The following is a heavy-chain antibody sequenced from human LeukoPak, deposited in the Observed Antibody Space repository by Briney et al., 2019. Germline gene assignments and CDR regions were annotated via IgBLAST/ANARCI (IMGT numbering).Heavy chain of an antibody. Sequence: PSETLSLTCTVSGGSISSGGYYRSWIRQHPGKGLEWIGYIYYSGSTYYNPSLKSRVTISVDTSKNQFSLKLSSVTAADTAVYYRARVYSSSPPGAFDIWGQGTMVTVSS. CDR1: GGSISSGGYY. CDR2: IYYSGST. V-gene: IGHV4-31*03. D-gene: IGHD6-13*01. CDR3: ARVYSSSPPGAFDI. J-gene: IGHJ3*02.